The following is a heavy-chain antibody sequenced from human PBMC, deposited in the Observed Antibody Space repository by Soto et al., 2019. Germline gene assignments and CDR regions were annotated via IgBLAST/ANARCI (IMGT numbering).Heavy chain of an antibody. Sequence: SVKVSCKASGGTFSSYAISWVRQAPGQGLEWMGGIIPIFGTANYAQKFQGRVTITADESTSTAYMELSSLRSEDTAVYYCASRIAARQLTGNWFDPWGQGTLVTVSS. V-gene: IGHV1-69*13. CDR3: ASRIAARQLTGNWFDP. CDR2: IIPIFGTA. D-gene: IGHD6-6*01. CDR1: GGTFSSYA. J-gene: IGHJ5*02.